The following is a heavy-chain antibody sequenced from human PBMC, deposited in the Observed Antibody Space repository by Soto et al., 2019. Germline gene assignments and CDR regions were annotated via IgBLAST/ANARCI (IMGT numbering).Heavy chain of an antibody. V-gene: IGHV3-23*01. J-gene: IGHJ6*02. CDR3: AKMPGARPYSYYGWDV. Sequence: GGSLRRSCAAAGFTFSAYAMTWVRQAPGKGSEWVSAISGGGNRTYITYYADSGKGRFTSSRDNSKKPLYLQMNSLRADDTAIYYCAKMPGARPYSYYGWDVWGQGTTGTVCS. CDR1: GFTFSAYA. CDR2: ISGGGNRTYIT. D-gene: IGHD1-26*01.